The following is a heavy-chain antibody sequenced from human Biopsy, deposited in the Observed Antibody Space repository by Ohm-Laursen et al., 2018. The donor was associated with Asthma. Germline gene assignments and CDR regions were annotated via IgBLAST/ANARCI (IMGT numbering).Heavy chain of an antibody. CDR1: GYTFTSYY. V-gene: IGHV1-46*01. Sequence: GASVKVSCKVSGYTFTSYYMHWVRQAPGQGLEWMGIINPSGGSTSYAQKFQGRVTMTRDTSTSIVYMELSSLRSEDTAVYYCARVSITPGAFDIWGQGTMVTVSS. D-gene: IGHD3-10*01. J-gene: IGHJ3*02. CDR3: ARVSITPGAFDI. CDR2: INPSGGST.